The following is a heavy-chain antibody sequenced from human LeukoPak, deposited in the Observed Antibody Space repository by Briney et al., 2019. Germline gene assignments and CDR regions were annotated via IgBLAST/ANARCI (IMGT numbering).Heavy chain of an antibody. D-gene: IGHD6-6*01. CDR1: GFTFSSYG. J-gene: IGHJ4*02. V-gene: IGHV3-30*02. CDR2: IRYDGSNK. Sequence: PGGSLRLSCAASGFTFSSYGMHWVRQAPGKGLEWVAFIRYDGSNKYYADSVKGRFTISRDNSKNTLYLQMNSLRAEDTAVYYCARDRLYTSSSEDYWGQGILVTVSS. CDR3: ARDRLYTSSSEDY.